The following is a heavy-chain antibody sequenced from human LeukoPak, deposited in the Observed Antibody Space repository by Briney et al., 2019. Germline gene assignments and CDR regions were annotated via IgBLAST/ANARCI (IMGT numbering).Heavy chain of an antibody. Sequence: PSETLSLTCTVSGYSIRTDYYWGWIRQPPGKGPQWIGTINKSGNTYYNPSLRSRVTISVDTSKNQFSLRLGSVTAADTAVYYCARDWGVSARPGYMDVWGKGTTVTVSS. CDR2: INKSGNT. D-gene: IGHD6-6*01. V-gene: IGHV4-38-2*02. CDR3: ARDWGVSARPGYMDV. CDR1: GYSIRTDYY. J-gene: IGHJ6*03.